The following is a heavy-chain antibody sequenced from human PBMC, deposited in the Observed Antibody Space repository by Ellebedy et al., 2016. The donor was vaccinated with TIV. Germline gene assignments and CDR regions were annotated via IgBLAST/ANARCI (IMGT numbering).Heavy chain of an antibody. J-gene: IGHJ2*01. CDR3: ARKGITVAGGHFDL. V-gene: IGHV3-72*01. CDR1: GFSLSDHY. Sequence: GGSLRLSXAASGFSLSDHYMDWVRQAPGKGLEWVGRTRNKADSYTTEYAASVKGRFTISRDESQRSLSLQMSSLRTEDTAVYYCARKGITVAGGHFDLWGRGTLVTVSS. D-gene: IGHD6-19*01. CDR2: TRNKADSYTT.